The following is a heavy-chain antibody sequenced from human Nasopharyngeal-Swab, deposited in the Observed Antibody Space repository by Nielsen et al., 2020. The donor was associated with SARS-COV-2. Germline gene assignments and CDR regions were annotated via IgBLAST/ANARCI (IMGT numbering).Heavy chain of an antibody. CDR1: GFTFNNYN. CDR2: ISSSSSYI. V-gene: IGHV3-21*01. D-gene: IGHD3-3*01. CDR3: ARDGLDYDFWSAYFMDV. J-gene: IGHJ6*02. Sequence: GESLKISCAASGFTFNNYNFTWVRQAPGKGLEWVSSISSSSSYIYYADSVKGRFTISRDNAKNSLYLQMNSLRAEDTAVYYCARDGLDYDFWSAYFMDVWGQGPTVTVSS.